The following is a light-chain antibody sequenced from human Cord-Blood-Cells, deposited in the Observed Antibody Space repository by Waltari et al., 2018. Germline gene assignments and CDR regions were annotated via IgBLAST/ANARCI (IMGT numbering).Light chain of an antibody. V-gene: IGLV1-44*01. CDR1: SSNIGSTT. CDR2: SNK. Sequence: QSVLTQPPSASGTPGQRVTISCSGSSSNIGSTTVNWYQRLPGTAPKLLIYSNKQRPSGVPDRFSGSKSGTSASLAISGLQSEDEADYYCAAWDDSLNGVVFGGGTKLTVL. CDR3: AAWDDSLNGVV. J-gene: IGLJ2*01.